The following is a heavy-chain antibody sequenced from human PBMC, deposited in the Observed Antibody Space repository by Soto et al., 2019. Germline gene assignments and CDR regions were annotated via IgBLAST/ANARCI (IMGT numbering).Heavy chain of an antibody. D-gene: IGHD3-3*01. V-gene: IGHV1-69*13. Sequence: SVKVSCKAPGGTFSSYSFNWVRQAPGQGLEWVGGIIPMFGTSNYAQKFQGRVTITADGSTTTAYMELRSLRSEDTAVYYCARDTGVTPLINYFDYRGEGTLVTVSS. CDR3: ARDTGVTPLINYFDY. CDR2: IIPMFGTS. J-gene: IGHJ4*02. CDR1: GGTFSSYS.